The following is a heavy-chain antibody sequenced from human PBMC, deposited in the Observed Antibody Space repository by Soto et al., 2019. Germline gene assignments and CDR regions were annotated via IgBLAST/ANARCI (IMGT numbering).Heavy chain of an antibody. V-gene: IGHV4-59*01. CDR2: IYYSGET. CDR3: ARDQGGEFLKGSGMDV. D-gene: IGHD3-10*01. CDR1: GDSISRYY. Sequence: QVQLQESGPGLVKPSETLSLTCTVSGDSISRYYWSWIRLSPGKRLEWIGYIYYSGETNYNPSVKSRVTISVDRTKNQFSLKLSSVTAADTAVYYCARDQGGEFLKGSGMDVWGQGTTVTVSS. J-gene: IGHJ6*02.